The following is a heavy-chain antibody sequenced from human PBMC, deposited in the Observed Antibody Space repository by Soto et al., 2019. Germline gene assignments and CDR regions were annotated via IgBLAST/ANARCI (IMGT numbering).Heavy chain of an antibody. Sequence: ASVKVSCKASGYTFTSYGISWVRQAPGQGLEWMGWISAYNGNTNYAQKLQGRVTMTTDTSTSTAYMELRSLRSDDTAVYYCATDSIAAAGTPAYYYGMDVWGQGTTVTVSS. V-gene: IGHV1-18*01. CDR3: ATDSIAAAGTPAYYYGMDV. CDR2: ISAYNGNT. J-gene: IGHJ6*02. D-gene: IGHD6-13*01. CDR1: GYTFTSYG.